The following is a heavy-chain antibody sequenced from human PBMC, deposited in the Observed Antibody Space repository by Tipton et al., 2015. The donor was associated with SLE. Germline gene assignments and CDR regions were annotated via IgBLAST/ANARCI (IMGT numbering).Heavy chain of an antibody. Sequence: SLRLSCAASGFTFSSYWMHWVRQAPGKGLVWVSRINSDGSSTSYADSVKGRFTISRDNAKNTLYLQMNSLRAEDTAVYYCARSFEGGYYYYMDVWGKGTTVTVSS. V-gene: IGHV3-74*01. CDR2: INSDGSST. CDR1: GFTFSSYW. CDR3: ARSFEGGYYYYMDV. J-gene: IGHJ6*03. D-gene: IGHD3-16*01.